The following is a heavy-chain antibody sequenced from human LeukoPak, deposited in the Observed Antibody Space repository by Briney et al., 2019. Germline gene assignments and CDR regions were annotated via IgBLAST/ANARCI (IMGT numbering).Heavy chain of an antibody. CDR1: GGTFSSYA. J-gene: IGHJ4*02. CDR2: IIPIFGTA. V-gene: IGHV1-69*05. CDR3: ARLSGPYYYDSSGYPPYFDY. Sequence: SVKVSCXASGGTFSSYAISWVRQAPGQGLEWMGRIIPIFGTANYAQKFQGRVTITTDESTSTAYMELSSLRSEDTAVYYCARLSGPYYYDSSGYPPYFDYWGQGTLVTVSS. D-gene: IGHD3-22*01.